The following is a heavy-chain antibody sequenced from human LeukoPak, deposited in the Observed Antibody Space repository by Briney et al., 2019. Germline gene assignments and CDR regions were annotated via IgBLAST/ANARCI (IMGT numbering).Heavy chain of an antibody. Sequence: KTSETLSLTCAVSGGSISSSNWWSWVRQPPGKGLEWIGEIYHSGSTNYNPSLKSRVTISVDKSKNQFSLKLSSVTAADTAVYYCARDGRYGSGDYYFDYWGQGTLVTVSS. V-gene: IGHV4-4*02. CDR1: GGSISSSNW. D-gene: IGHD3-10*01. CDR3: ARDGRYGSGDYYFDY. J-gene: IGHJ4*02. CDR2: IYHSGST.